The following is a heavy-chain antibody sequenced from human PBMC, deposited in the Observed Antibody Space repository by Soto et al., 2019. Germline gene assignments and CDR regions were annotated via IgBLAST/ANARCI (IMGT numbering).Heavy chain of an antibody. D-gene: IGHD3-16*01. CDR1: GFTVSSNY. Sequence: GGSLRLSCAASGFTVSSNYMSWVRQAPGKGLEWVSVIYSGGSTYYADSVKGRFTISRDNSKNTLYLQMNSLRAEDTAVYYCASDQADYIRVSWGQGTLVTVSS. CDR3: ASDQADYIRVS. CDR2: IYSGGST. V-gene: IGHV3-66*01. J-gene: IGHJ4*02.